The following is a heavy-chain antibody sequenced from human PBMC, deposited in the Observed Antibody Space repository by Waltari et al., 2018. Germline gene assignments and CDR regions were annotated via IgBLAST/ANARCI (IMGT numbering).Heavy chain of an antibody. CDR2: IDPNSGAT. J-gene: IGHJ6*03. V-gene: IGHV1-2*02. CDR1: GYIFTGYY. D-gene: IGHD6-13*01. Sequence: QVQLVQSGAEVKRPGASVKVSCKASGYIFTGYYIHWVRQAHGQGLEWMGWIDPNSGATKYAQKFQGRVTMTRDTSISTAYMEVSRLRSDDTAVYYCARNLGGGSPNKPYYYYYFYMDVWAKGTTVTVSS. CDR3: ARNLGGGSPNKPYYYYYFYMDV.